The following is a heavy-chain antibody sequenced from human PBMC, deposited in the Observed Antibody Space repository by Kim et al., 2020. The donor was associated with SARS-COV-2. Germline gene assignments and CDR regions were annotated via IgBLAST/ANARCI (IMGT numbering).Heavy chain of an antibody. Sequence: YAQKFQGRVTITADESTRTAYMELSSLRSEDTAVYYCARGSIAAAGTFDYWGQGTLVTVSS. V-gene: IGHV1-69*01. D-gene: IGHD6-13*01. CDR3: ARGSIAAAGTFDY. J-gene: IGHJ4*02.